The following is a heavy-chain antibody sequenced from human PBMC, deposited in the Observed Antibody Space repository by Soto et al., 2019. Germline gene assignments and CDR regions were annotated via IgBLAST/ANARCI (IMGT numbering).Heavy chain of an antibody. D-gene: IGHD5-12*01. J-gene: IGHJ4*02. CDR2: ISSSSSYT. V-gene: IGHV3-11*06. Sequence: GGPLRLSFPAPGFTSSDYSMSWIRQAPGKGLEWVSYISSSSSYTNYADSVKGRFTISRDNAKNSLYPQMNSLRAEDTAVYYCARVDGYNYALDYWGQGTLVTVSS. CDR3: ARVDGYNYALDY. CDR1: GFTSSDYS.